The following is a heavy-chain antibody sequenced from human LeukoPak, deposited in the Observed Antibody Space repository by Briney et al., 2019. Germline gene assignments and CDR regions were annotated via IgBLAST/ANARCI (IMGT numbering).Heavy chain of an antibody. V-gene: IGHV4-61*08. CDR3: ARRKAPGIAVAGTRNWFDP. J-gene: IGHJ5*02. D-gene: IGHD6-19*01. CDR1: GASVSSAGYY. CDR2: IYYSGTT. Sequence: SETLSLTCSVSGASVSSAGYYWSWIRQPPGKGLEWIGYIYYSGTTNYNPSLKSRVTISLDTSKNQFSLRLSSVTAADTAVYYCARRKAPGIAVAGTRNWFDPWGQGNLVTVSS.